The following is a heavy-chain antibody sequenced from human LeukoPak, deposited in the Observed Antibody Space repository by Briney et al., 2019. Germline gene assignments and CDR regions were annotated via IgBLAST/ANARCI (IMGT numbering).Heavy chain of an antibody. CDR3: ARVGGTVAAKYYYYYYMDV. V-gene: IGHV4-39*07. J-gene: IGHJ6*03. Sequence: SETLSLTCTVSGGSISSSSYYWGWIRQPPGKGLEWIGSIYYSGSTNYNPSLKSRLTISVDTSKNQFSLKLSSVTAADTAVYYCARVGGTVAAKYYYYYYMDVWGKGTTVTVS. D-gene: IGHD6-19*01. CDR2: IYYSGST. CDR1: GGSISSSSYY.